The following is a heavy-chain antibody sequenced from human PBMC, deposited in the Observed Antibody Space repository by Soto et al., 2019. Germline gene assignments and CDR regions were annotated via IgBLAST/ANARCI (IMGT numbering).Heavy chain of an antibody. CDR1: GGSFSGYY. J-gene: IGHJ4*02. CDR2: INHSGST. CDR3: ARNLLEDDFWSGYRYYFDY. V-gene: IGHV4-34*01. D-gene: IGHD3-3*01. Sequence: SETLSLTCAVYGGSFSGYYWSWIRQPPGKGLEWIGEINHSGSTNYNPSLKSRVTISVDTSKNQFSLKLSSVTAADTAVYYCARNLLEDDFWSGYRYYFDYWGQGTLVTVSS.